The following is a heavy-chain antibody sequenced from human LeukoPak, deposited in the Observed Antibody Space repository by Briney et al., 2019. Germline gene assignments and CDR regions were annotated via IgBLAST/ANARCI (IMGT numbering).Heavy chain of an antibody. CDR2: IKYDGSEK. CDR3: ARGGGCPDY. Sequence: GGSLRLSCAASGFTFSSYEMNWVRQAPGKGLEWVANIKYDGSEKYYLDSVKGRFTISRDNAKNSLFLEMNSLRDEDTAVYYCARGGGCPDYWGQGSLVTVSS. D-gene: IGHD2-15*01. V-gene: IGHV3-7*01. CDR1: GFTFSSYE. J-gene: IGHJ4*02.